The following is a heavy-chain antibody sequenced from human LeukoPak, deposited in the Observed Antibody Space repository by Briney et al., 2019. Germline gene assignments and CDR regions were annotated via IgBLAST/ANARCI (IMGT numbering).Heavy chain of an antibody. J-gene: IGHJ4*02. Sequence: AGGSLRLSCAASGFTFSNAWMTWVRQAPGKGLEWVGRIKRKTDGGTTDYAAPVKGRFTISRDDSINTLYLQMNSLKTEDTAVYYCTTGRYCSGGSCYISLGYWGQGTLVTVSS. CDR3: TTGRYCSGGSCYISLGY. D-gene: IGHD2-15*01. V-gene: IGHV3-15*01. CDR1: GFTFSNAW. CDR2: IKRKTDGGTT.